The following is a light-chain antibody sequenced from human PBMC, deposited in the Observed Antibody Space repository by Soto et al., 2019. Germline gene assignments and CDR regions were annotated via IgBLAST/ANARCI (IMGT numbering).Light chain of an antibody. CDR3: QQLLSYPIT. V-gene: IGKV1-5*01. CDR2: DAP. CDR1: QIISRW. J-gene: IGKJ5*01. Sequence: DIQVTQSPSTLSASVGDRVTITCRASQIISRWLAWYQQEPGKAPKLLIWDAPSFQSVVPSRFSGSGSGTELTLTISSLQPEDFATYYCQQLLSYPITFGKGTRLEI.